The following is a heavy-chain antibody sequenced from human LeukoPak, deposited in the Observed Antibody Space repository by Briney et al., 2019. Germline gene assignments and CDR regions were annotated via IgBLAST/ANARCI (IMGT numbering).Heavy chain of an antibody. V-gene: IGHV4-34*01. Sequence: SETLSLTCAVYGGSFSGYYWSWIRQPPGKGLGWIGEINHSGSTNYNPSLKSRVTISVDTSKNQFSLKLSSVTAADTAVYYCARSRGVTMVRGVPYYFDYWGQGTLVTVSS. CDR2: INHSGST. CDR3: ARSRGVTMVRGVPYYFDY. J-gene: IGHJ4*02. D-gene: IGHD3-10*01. CDR1: GGSFSGYY.